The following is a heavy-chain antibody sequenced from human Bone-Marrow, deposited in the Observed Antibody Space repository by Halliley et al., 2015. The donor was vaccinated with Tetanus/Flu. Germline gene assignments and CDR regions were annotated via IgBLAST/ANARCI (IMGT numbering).Heavy chain of an antibody. V-gene: IGHV3-30*18. CDR2: ISYDGSNT. Sequence: SLRLSCAASGFTFRTYAMHWVRQAPGKGLEWVAVISYDGSNTYYGDSVKGRFTISRDNSKDTLYMELSSLRAEDTAVYYCAKDGYSYGPAYYFDYWGQGTLVSVSS. D-gene: IGHD1-26*01. CDR1: GFTFRTYA. J-gene: IGHJ4*02. CDR3: AKDGYSYGPAYYFDY.